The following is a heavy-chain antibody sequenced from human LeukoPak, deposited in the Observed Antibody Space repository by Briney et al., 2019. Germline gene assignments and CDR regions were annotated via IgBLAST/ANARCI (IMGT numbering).Heavy chain of an antibody. CDR3: ARATIGYCSSTSCQENWFDP. V-gene: IGHV4-4*07. CDR1: GGSISSYY. Sequence: SETLSLTCTVSGGSISSYYWSWIRQPAGKGLEWIGRIYTSGSTNYNPSLKSRVTMSVDTSKNQFSLKLSPVTAADTAVYYCARATIGYCSSTSCQENWFDPWGQGTLVTVSS. J-gene: IGHJ5*02. D-gene: IGHD2-2*01. CDR2: IYTSGST.